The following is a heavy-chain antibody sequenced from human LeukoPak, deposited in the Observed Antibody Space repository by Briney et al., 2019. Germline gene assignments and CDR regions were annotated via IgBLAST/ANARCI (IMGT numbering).Heavy chain of an antibody. CDR3: ARGSSFGY. Sequence: GGSLRLSCAASGLTVSSYLMHSGRQAPGKGLVWVSRINSDGSDTGSADSVKGRFTISRDNAKNPLHLQMNSLRAEDPAVYYCARGSSFGYWGQGTLVTVSS. J-gene: IGHJ4*02. CDR1: GLTVSSYL. CDR2: INSDGSDT. V-gene: IGHV3-74*01. D-gene: IGHD3-10*01.